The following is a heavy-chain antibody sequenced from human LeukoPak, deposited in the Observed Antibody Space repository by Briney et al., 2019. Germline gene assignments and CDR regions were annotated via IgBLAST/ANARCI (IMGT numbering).Heavy chain of an antibody. V-gene: IGHV3-7*01. Sequence: GGSLRLSCAASGFTFRNNWMSWVRQAPGKGLEWVANIKQDGSDKNYVDSVKGRFTISRDNAKNSLSLQMNSLRAEDTAVYYCARETPDSSGWDWGQGTLVTVSS. D-gene: IGHD6-19*01. CDR2: IKQDGSDK. CDR3: ARETPDSSGWD. CDR1: GFTFRNNW. J-gene: IGHJ4*02.